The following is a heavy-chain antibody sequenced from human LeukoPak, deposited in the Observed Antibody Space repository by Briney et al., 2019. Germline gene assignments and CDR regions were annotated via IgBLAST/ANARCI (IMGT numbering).Heavy chain of an antibody. CDR1: GFTFSSYA. V-gene: IGHV3-23*01. CDR2: ISGSGGRT. D-gene: IGHD3-10*01. J-gene: IGHJ4*02. Sequence: GGSLRLSCAASGFTFSSYAMSWVRQAPGKGLEWVSAISGSGGRTYYADSVKGRFTISRDNSKNTLYLQMNSLRAEDTAVYYCAKGSGGSGSYYDHWGQGTLVTVSS. CDR3: AKGSGGSGSYYDH.